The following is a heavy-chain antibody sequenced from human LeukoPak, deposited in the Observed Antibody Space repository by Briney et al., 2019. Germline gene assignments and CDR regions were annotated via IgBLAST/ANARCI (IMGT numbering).Heavy chain of an antibody. CDR1: GFTFSSHE. CDR3: ARKRGITMIVVVIKTPYYFDY. Sequence: GSLRLSCAASGFTFSSHEMNWVRQPPGKGLEWIGEINHSGSTNYNPSLKSRVTISVDTSKNQFSLKLSSVTAADTAVYYCARKRGITMIVVVIKTPYYFDYWGQGTLVTVSS. CDR2: INHSGST. V-gene: IGHV4-34*01. D-gene: IGHD3-22*01. J-gene: IGHJ4*02.